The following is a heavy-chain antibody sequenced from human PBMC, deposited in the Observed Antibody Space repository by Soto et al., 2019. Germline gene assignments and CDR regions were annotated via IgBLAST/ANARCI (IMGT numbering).Heavy chain of an antibody. J-gene: IGHJ4*02. CDR2: ISDDGTKK. CDR1: GSPFRSYG. CDR3: AKDVNAVFDF. D-gene: IGHD2-2*01. V-gene: IGHV3-30*18. Sequence: QVQLVESGGGVVHLGRSLVLSCAAPGSPFRSYGLNWVRQAPGKGLEWVTFISDDGTKKYYADSVKGRFTNSRDNSKNTLYLQMSSLRSEDTAVYYCAKDVNAVFDFWGQGTLVTVSS.